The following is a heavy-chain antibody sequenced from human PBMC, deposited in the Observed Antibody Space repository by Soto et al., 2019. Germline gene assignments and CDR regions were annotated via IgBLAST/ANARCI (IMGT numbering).Heavy chain of an antibody. Sequence: DVQLVESGGDLVQPGGSLRLSCGASGFICSSCWMSWVRQAPGKGLEWVANIKQDGSERHYVDSVEGRFTTSRDNAKKSLYLRMNNLRADYTAIYDGLLGQYWGQGTLVSVSS. CDR2: IKQDGSER. V-gene: IGHV3-7*02. D-gene: IGHD3-16*01. J-gene: IGHJ4*02. CDR3: LLGQY. CDR1: GFICSSCW.